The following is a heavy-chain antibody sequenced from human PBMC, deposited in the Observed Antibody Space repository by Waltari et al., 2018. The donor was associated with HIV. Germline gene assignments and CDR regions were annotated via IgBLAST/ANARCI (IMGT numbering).Heavy chain of an antibody. Sequence: QVQLQQSGPGLVKPSQTLSLTCAISGDSVSSNSAAWNWIRQSPRRGLEWLGRKYFRSKLYSDYAESVKSRITSNPDTSKNHFSLQLNSVTPEDTAVYFCARGWDYDFWSGLEGGKFDPWGLGTLVTVSS. CDR1: GDSVSSNSAA. J-gene: IGHJ5*02. CDR3: ARGWDYDFWSGLEGGKFDP. V-gene: IGHV6-1*01. CDR2: KYFRSKLYS. D-gene: IGHD3-3*01.